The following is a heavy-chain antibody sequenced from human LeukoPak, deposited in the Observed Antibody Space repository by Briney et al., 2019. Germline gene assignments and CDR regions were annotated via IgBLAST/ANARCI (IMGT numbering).Heavy chain of an antibody. D-gene: IGHD7-27*01. CDR1: GFTFDHYG. CDR3: ARVRLGTYYFDY. Sequence: PGGSLRLSCAASGFTFDHYGMSWVRQAPGKGLEWVSGINWNAGSTGYADSVKGRFIISRDNAKNSLYLQMNSLRTEDTALYYCARVRLGTYYFDYWGQGTLVTVSS. J-gene: IGHJ4*02. V-gene: IGHV3-20*04. CDR2: INWNAGST.